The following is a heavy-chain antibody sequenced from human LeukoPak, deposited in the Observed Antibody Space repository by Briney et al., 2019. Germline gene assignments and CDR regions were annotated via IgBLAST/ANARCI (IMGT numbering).Heavy chain of an antibody. D-gene: IGHD1-26*01. CDR2: ISSSSSYI. Sequence: KSGGSLRLSCAASGFTFSSYSMNWVRQAPGKGLEWVSSISSSSSYIYYADSVEGRFTISRDNAENSLYLQMNSLRAEDTAVYYCASLIVGATRNYWGQGTLVTVSS. CDR3: ASLIVGATRNY. V-gene: IGHV3-21*01. J-gene: IGHJ4*02. CDR1: GFTFSSYS.